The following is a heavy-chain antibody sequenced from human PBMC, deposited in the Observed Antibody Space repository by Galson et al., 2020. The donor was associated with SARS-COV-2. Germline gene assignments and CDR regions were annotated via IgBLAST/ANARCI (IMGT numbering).Heavy chain of an antibody. Sequence: NSGGSLRLSCAASGFIFSDYYMSWIRQAPGEGLEWISYMSPRAKPQYYADSVKGRFTVSRDNARSSLYLQMNSLTYDDTAVYYCVRVDTDVGGLDFWGQGTLVTVSS. J-gene: IGHJ4*02. CDR2: MSPRAKPQ. V-gene: IGHV3-11*01. CDR3: VRVDTDVGGLDF. D-gene: IGHD5-18*01. CDR1: GFIFSDYY.